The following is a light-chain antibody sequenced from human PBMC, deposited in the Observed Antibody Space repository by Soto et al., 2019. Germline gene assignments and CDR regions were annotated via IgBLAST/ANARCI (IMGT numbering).Light chain of an antibody. CDR2: EGN. Sequence: QSALTQPASVSGSPGQSITISCTGVSSDVDSYKFVSWYQQHPGKAPKLTIYEGNKRPSGVSNRFSGSKSGNTASLTISALQAEDAADYYCCSYAGGVSFGGGTKVAVL. V-gene: IGLV2-23*01. J-gene: IGLJ2*01. CDR3: CSYAGGVS. CDR1: SSDVDSYKF.